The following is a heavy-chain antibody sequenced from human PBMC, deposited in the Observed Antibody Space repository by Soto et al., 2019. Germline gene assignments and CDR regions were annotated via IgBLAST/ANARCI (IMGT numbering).Heavy chain of an antibody. Sequence: QVQLQQWGAGLLKPSETLSLPCAVYGGSFSGYYWSWIRQPPGKGLEWTGEINHSGSTNYNPSLKSRVTISVDTSKNQFSLKLSSVTAAGTAVYYCARGRITMIVVAIRAFDIWGQGTMVTVSS. J-gene: IGHJ3*02. CDR1: GGSFSGYY. V-gene: IGHV4-34*01. CDR2: INHSGST. D-gene: IGHD3-22*01. CDR3: ARGRITMIVVAIRAFDI.